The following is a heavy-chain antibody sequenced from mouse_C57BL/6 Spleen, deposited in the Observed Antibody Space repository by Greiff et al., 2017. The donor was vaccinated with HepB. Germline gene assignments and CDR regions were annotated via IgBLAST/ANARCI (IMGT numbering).Heavy chain of an antibody. CDR1: GYTFTSYW. J-gene: IGHJ4*01. Sequence: QVQLQQPGAELVKPGASVKLSCKASGYTFTSYWMHWVKQRPGRGLEWIGRIDPNSGGTKYNEKFKSKATLTVDKPSITAYMQLISLTSEDSAVYYCASLTTVVENYAMDYWGQGTSVTVSS. CDR3: ASLTTVVENYAMDY. V-gene: IGHV1-72*01. CDR2: IDPNSGGT. D-gene: IGHD1-1*01.